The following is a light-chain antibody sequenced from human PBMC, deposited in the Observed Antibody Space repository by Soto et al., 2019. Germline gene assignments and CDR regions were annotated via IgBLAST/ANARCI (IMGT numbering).Light chain of an antibody. Sequence: ALSLKQTTLSLSPGERATLSCRASQSVGSYLAWYQQKPGQAPRLLIYDASNRATGIPARFSGSGSGTDFILIISCLAPEDSAVYCSVQRIIVLTFGG. J-gene: IGKJ4*01. V-gene: IGKV3-11*01. CDR3: VQRIIVLT. CDR2: DAS. CDR1: QSVGSY.